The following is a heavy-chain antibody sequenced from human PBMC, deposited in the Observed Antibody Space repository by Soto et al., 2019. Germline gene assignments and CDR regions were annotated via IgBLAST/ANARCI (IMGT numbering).Heavy chain of an antibody. CDR3: ARASGSPSTVTGGYYYYYGMDV. CDR2: IYHSGST. J-gene: IGHJ6*02. V-gene: IGHV4-4*02. Sequence: PSETLSLTCAVSGGSISSSNWWSWVRQPPGKGLEWIGEIYHSGSTNYNPSLKSRVTISVGKSKNQFSLKLSSVTAADTAVYYCARASGSPSTVTGGYYYYYGMDVWGQGTTVTVSS. CDR1: GGSISSSNW. D-gene: IGHD4-4*01.